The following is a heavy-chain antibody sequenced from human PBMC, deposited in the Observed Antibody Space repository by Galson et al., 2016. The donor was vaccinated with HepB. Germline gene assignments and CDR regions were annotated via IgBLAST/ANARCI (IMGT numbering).Heavy chain of an antibody. CDR2: MYYSGPT. CDR3: ATGEYGYTFDF. D-gene: IGHD4-17*01. Sequence: TLSLTCTVSNDSLSSGVHYYSWLRQLPGKGLEWIGNMYYSGPTSYSPSLKSRVSISVDTSTSQFFPRLTSVTAADTAVYYCATGEYGYTFDFWGQGTLVTVSS. V-gene: IGHV4-31*03. J-gene: IGHJ4*02. CDR1: NDSLSSGVHY.